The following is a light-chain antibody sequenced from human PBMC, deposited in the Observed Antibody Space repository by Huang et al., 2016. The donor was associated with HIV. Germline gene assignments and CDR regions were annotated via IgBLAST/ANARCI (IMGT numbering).Light chain of an antibody. Sequence: DVQMTQSPSSLSASVGDRITITCRASQSIITYLNWYQQNPGKAPKLLIYVASSLLGGVPSRFSGSVSGTDFTLTISSLQPEDFATYYCQQSYTSPYTFGQGTKLEI. J-gene: IGKJ2*01. CDR3: QQSYTSPYT. CDR1: QSIITY. V-gene: IGKV1-39*01. CDR2: VAS.